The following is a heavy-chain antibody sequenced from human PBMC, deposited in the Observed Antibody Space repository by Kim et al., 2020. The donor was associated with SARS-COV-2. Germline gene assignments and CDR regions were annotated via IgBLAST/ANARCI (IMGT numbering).Heavy chain of an antibody. V-gene: IGHV5-51*01. J-gene: IGHJ4*02. CDR1: GYSFTSYW. CDR2: IYPGDSDT. Sequence: GESLKISCKGSGYSFTSYWIGWVRQMPGKGLEWMGIIYPGDSDTRYSPSFQGQVTISATKSISTAYLQWSSLKASDTAMYYCARRGYGSSGYSGLDYWGQGSLVTVSS. D-gene: IGHD3-22*01. CDR3: ARRGYGSSGYSGLDY.